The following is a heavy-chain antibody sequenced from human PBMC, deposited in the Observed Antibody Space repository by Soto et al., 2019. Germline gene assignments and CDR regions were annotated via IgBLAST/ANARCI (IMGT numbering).Heavy chain of an antibody. D-gene: IGHD3-22*01. J-gene: IGHJ6*02. CDR1: GGSISSTNW. CDR2: IYHSGRT. V-gene: IGHV4-4*02. CDR3: ASAHYYDNSDYDRPIYYYGGMDV. Sequence: QVQLQESGPGLVKPSGTLSLTCAVSGGSISSTNWWSWVRQSPGKGVEWIGEIYHSGRTNYNPYLQTRVTISGDESMNQLSLKLSSVTAAATAVYYGASAHYYDNSDYDRPIYYYGGMDVWGQGTTVTVSS.